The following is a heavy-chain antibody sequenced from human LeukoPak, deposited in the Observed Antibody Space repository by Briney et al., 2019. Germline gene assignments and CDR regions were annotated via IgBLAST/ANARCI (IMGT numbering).Heavy chain of an antibody. CDR3: ARGPRIAVALGDY. CDR2: INPNSGGT. J-gene: IGHJ4*02. CDR1: GYSFTGYY. D-gene: IGHD6-19*01. V-gene: IGHV1-2*02. Sequence: ASVKVSCKASGYSFTGYYMHWVRQAPGQGLEWMGWINPNSGGTNYAQKFQGRVTMTRDTSISTAYMELSRLRSDDTAVYYCARGPRIAVALGDYWGQGTLVTVSS.